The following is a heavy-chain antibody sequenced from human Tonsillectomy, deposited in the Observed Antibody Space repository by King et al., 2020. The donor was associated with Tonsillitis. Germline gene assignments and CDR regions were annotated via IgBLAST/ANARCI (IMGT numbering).Heavy chain of an antibody. CDR1: GGSISSSSYF. V-gene: IGHV4-39*01. CDR3: ARQLLLWFGDLLSSRDYFEY. CDR2: IYYSGST. Sequence: QLQESGPGLVKPSETLSLTCTVSGGSISSSSYFWGWIRQPPGKGLEWIGTIYYSGSTYYNPSLKSGVTISVDTSKNQFSLKLSSVTAADTAVYYCARQLLLWFGDLLSSRDYFEYWGQGTLVTVSS. J-gene: IGHJ4*02. D-gene: IGHD3-10*01.